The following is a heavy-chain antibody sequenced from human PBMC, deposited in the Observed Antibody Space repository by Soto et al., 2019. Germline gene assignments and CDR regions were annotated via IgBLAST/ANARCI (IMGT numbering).Heavy chain of an antibody. V-gene: IGHV3-48*02. CDR3: ARDLSVVIVGATTPFDY. J-gene: IGHJ4*02. CDR1: GFTFTSYS. D-gene: IGHD1-26*01. Sequence: LRLSCAASGFTFTSYSMNWVRQAPGQGLEWVSYITSKSTTIKYADSVKGRFTVSRDNAKNSLYLQLNSLRDEDTAVYYCARDLSVVIVGATTPFDYWGQGTLVTVSS. CDR2: ITSKSTTI.